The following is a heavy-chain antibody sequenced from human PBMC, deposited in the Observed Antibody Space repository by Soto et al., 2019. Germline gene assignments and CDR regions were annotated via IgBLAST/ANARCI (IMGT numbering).Heavy chain of an antibody. J-gene: IGHJ4*02. D-gene: IGHD3-9*01. Sequence: PTETLTLTCTVSGFSLSNARMGVSWIRQPPGKALEWLAHIFSNDEKSYSTSLKSRLTISKDTSKSQVVLTMTNMDPVDTATYYCARIKVIGYFDGFPDYWGQGTLVTVSS. CDR2: IFSNDEK. CDR1: GFSLSNARMG. V-gene: IGHV2-26*01. CDR3: ARIKVIGYFDGFPDY.